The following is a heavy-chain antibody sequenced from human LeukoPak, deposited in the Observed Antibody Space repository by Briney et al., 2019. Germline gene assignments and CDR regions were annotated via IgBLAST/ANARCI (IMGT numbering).Heavy chain of an antibody. Sequence: GGSLRLSCSASGFPFSSYAMHWVRQAPGMGLEYVSTIYSNGYTTYDADSVKGRFTISRDNPKNTLSLQMSSLRDEDTAVYYCVNDNDSSGYSRGPFDDWGQGTLVTVSS. CDR3: VNDNDSSGYSRGPFDD. D-gene: IGHD3-22*01. J-gene: IGHJ4*02. CDR2: IYSNGYTT. V-gene: IGHV3-64D*06. CDR1: GFPFSSYA.